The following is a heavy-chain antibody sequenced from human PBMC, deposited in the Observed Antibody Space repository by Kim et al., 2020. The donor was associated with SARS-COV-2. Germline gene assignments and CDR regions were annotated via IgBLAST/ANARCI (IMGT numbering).Heavy chain of an antibody. CDR1: GFTFSSYG. J-gene: IGHJ4*02. CDR3: AKDFFDIVVVPAAIQIDY. D-gene: IGHD2-2*02. V-gene: IGHV3-30*18. Sequence: GGSLRLSCAASGFTFSSYGMHWVRQAPGKGLEWVAVISYDGSNKYYADSVKGRFTISRDNSKNTLYLQMNSLRAEDTAVYYCAKDFFDIVVVPAAIQIDYWGQGTLVTVSS. CDR2: ISYDGSNK.